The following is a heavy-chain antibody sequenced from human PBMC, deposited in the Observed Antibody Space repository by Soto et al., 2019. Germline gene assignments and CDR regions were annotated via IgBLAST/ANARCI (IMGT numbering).Heavy chain of an antibody. CDR1: GGSISSSSYY. J-gene: IGHJ6*02. CDR2: IYYSGST. D-gene: IGHD3-3*01. V-gene: IGHV4-39*01. Sequence: SETLSLTCTVSGGSISSSSYYWGWIRQPPGKGLEWIGSIYYSGSTYYNPSLKSRVTISVDTSKNQFSLKLSSVTAADTAVYYWASPNEFWSGYGYHGMDVWGQGTTVTVSS. CDR3: ASPNEFWSGYGYHGMDV.